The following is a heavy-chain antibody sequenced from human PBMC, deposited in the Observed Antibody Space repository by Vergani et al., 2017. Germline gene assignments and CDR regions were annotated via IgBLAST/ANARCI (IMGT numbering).Heavy chain of an antibody. J-gene: IGHJ6*03. CDR3: ARVVVVVPAATSEGKYYYYMDV. CDR1: GGTFSSYA. CDR2: IIPIFGTA. Sequence: QVQLVQSGAEVKKPGSSVKVSCKASGGTFSSYAISWVRQAPGQGLEWMGGIIPIFGTANYAQKFQGRVTITADESTSTAYMELSSLRSEDTAVYYCARVVVVVPAATSEGKYYYYMDVWGKGTTVTVSS. V-gene: IGHV1-69*12. D-gene: IGHD2-2*01.